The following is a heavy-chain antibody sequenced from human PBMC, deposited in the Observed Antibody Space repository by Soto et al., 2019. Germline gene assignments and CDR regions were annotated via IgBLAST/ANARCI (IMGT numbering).Heavy chain of an antibody. CDR2: IDYSGDTT. J-gene: IGHJ4*02. V-gene: IGHV3-23*01. CDR1: GFTFSSFT. D-gene: IGHD6-25*01. Sequence: PGGSLRLSCAASGFTFSSFTMNWVRQAPGKGLEWVSAIDYSGDTTYYADSVKGRFTISRDNSKDTLYLQMNSLRVEDTAVYYCAKFASGGYPYYFDYWGQGPLGTVAS. CDR3: AKFASGGYPYYFDY.